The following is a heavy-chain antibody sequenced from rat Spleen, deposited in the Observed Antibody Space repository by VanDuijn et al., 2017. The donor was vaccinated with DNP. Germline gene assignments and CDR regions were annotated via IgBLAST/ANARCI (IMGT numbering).Heavy chain of an antibody. CDR3: VRHEYSGYYFDY. V-gene: IGHV5-7*01. CDR1: GFTFSDYS. Sequence: EVQLVESGGGLVQPGRSVKLSCAASGFTFSDYSMAWVRQAPKEGLEWVATIVYDGSSTFYGDSVTGRFTISRDNAKSTLYLQMDSLRSEETATYYCVRHEYSGYYFDYWGQGVMVTVSS. D-gene: IGHD4-3*01. CDR2: IVYDGSST. J-gene: IGHJ2*01.